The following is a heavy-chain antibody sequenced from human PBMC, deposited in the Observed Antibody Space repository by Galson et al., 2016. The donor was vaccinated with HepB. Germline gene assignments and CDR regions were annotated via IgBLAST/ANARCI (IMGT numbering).Heavy chain of an antibody. CDR3: ARATIGGSWPYYHYCGMDV. V-gene: IGHV1-46*01. J-gene: IGHJ6*02. Sequence: SVKVSCKASGYSFANYHMQWVRQAPGQGLEWMGTIHPSGVTTNLAQKFRDRLTLTRDTSTGTFYFELTSLRSDDSAVYYCARATIGGSWPYYHYCGMDVWGQGTTVTVSS. CDR1: GYSFANYH. CDR2: IHPSGVTT. D-gene: IGHD3-16*01.